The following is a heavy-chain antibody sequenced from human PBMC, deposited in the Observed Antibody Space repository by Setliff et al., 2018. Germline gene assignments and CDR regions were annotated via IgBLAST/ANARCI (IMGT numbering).Heavy chain of an antibody. CDR1: GFTFNNYA. CDR2: ISSSSSYI. Sequence: SLRLFCEASGFTFNNYAMNWVRQAPGKGLEWVSSISSSSSYIYYADSVKGRFTISRDNAKNSLYLQMNSLRAEDTAVYYCARGQEEVRVPAATGGAYYYYYGMDVWGQGTTVTVSS. CDR3: ARGQEEVRVPAATGGAYYYYYGMDV. J-gene: IGHJ6*02. D-gene: IGHD2-2*01. V-gene: IGHV3-21*01.